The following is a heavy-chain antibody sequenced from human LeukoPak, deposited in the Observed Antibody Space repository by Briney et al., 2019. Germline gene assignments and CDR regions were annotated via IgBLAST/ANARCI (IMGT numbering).Heavy chain of an antibody. CDR2: VSGGGGST. J-gene: IGHJ4*02. D-gene: IGHD4-11*01. CDR1: GFTFSSYA. CDR3: AKAPDYIVPRSLDY. Sequence: PGGSLRLSCAAPGFTFSSYAMTWVRQAPGKGLEWVSGVSGGGGSTYYADSVKGRFTISRDNSKNTLYLQMNSLRAEDTAVYYCAKAPDYIVPRSLDYWGQGTLVTVSS. V-gene: IGHV3-23*01.